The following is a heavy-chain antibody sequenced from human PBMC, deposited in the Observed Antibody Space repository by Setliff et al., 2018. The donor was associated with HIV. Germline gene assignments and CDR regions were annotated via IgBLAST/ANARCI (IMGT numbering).Heavy chain of an antibody. CDR2: FDPEDGNT. CDR1: GYTLTELS. D-gene: IGHD2-21*02. CDR3: ATVSHTNVAANDAFDI. V-gene: IGHV1-24*01. Sequence: ASVKVSCKVSGYTLTELSRHWVRQAPGKGLEWMGGFDPEDGNTIYAQKFQGRVTMTADTSTDTAYMELSSLRSEDTAVYYCATVSHTNVAANDAFDIWVQGTMVTVSS. J-gene: IGHJ3*02.